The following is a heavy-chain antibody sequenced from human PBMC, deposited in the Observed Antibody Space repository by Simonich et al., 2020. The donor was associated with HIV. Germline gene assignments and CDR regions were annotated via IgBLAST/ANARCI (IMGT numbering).Heavy chain of an antibody. CDR2: ISGNSCSI. CDR3: AKDKGAYYGSGSPVY. CDR1: GFTFDDYA. D-gene: IGHD3-10*01. J-gene: IGHJ4*02. Sequence: EVQLVESGGGLVQPGRSLRLSCAASGFTFDDYAMHWVRQAPGKGLELVSGISGNSCSIGDADSVKGRFTISRDKAKNSLYLQMNSLRAEDTALYYCAKDKGAYYGSGSPVYWGQGTLVTVSS. V-gene: IGHV3-9*01.